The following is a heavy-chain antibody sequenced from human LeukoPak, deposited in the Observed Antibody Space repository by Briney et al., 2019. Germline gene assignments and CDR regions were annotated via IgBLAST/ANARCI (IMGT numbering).Heavy chain of an antibody. CDR3: ARRDALDY. Sequence: GASVKVSCKASGYTFTGYYMHWVRQAPGQGLEWMGWVNPHSGGTDYAQKFQDRVTLTRDTSITTAYMELSRLRSDDTALYYCARRDALDYWGQGSLVTVSS. CDR2: VNPHSGGT. CDR1: GYTFTGYY. J-gene: IGHJ4*02. V-gene: IGHV1-2*02.